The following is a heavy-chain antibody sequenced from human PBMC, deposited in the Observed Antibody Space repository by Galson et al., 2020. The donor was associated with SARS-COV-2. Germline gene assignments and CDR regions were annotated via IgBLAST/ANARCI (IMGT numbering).Heavy chain of an antibody. Sequence: SGPTLVKPTQTLILTCTISGFSLDSPGMRVTWLRQPPGKALEWLGRIDWDDDKRYSPSLESRLTISKDTSRNQVLLTMTDMGPTDAGTYYCARWVVSAPEYSDDMDVWGTGAAVTVSS. CDR2: IDWDDDK. D-gene: IGHD2-21*01. CDR1: GFSLDSPGMR. CDR3: ARWVVSAPEYSDDMDV. J-gene: IGHJ6*03. V-gene: IGHV2-70*04.